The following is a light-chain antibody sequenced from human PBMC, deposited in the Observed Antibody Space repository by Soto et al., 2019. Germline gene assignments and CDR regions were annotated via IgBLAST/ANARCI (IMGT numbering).Light chain of an antibody. CDR2: EAS. Sequence: DLQMTQSPSSLSASVGDRVIITCQASQDISNYLNWFQQKPGKAPNLLIYEASTLEEGVPSRFSGSGSGTHFTLTISSLQPEDVATYFCQQFDEPNLTFGGGTKVEIK. CDR1: QDISNY. V-gene: IGKV1-33*01. J-gene: IGKJ4*01. CDR3: QQFDEPNLT.